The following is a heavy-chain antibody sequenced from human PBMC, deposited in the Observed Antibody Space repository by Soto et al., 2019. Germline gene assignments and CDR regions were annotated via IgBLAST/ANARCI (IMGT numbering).Heavy chain of an antibody. Sequence: DVQLVESGGGLVQPGRSLRLSCAASGFTFDDYAMHWVRQAPGKGLEWVSGISWNSGSIGYADSVKGRFTISRDNAKNSLYLQMNSLRAEDTALYYCAKDMSAVAALSYYFDYWGQGTLVTVSS. D-gene: IGHD6-19*01. J-gene: IGHJ4*02. CDR1: GFTFDDYA. CDR3: AKDMSAVAALSYYFDY. V-gene: IGHV3-9*01. CDR2: ISWNSGSI.